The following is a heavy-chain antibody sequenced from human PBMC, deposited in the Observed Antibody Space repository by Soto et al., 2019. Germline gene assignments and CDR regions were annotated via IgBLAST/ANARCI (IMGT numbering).Heavy chain of an antibody. CDR1: GGSFSGYY. J-gene: IGHJ5*02. CDR2: INHSGST. Sequence: QVQLPQWGAGLLKPSETLSLTCAVYGGSFSGYYWSWIRQPPGKGLEWIGEINHSGSTNYNPSLKSRVIISVDTSKNQFSLNPISVTAADTAVYYCARAPDGSGSRNWFDPWGQGTQVTVSS. CDR3: ARAPDGSGSRNWFDP. V-gene: IGHV4-34*01. D-gene: IGHD3-10*01.